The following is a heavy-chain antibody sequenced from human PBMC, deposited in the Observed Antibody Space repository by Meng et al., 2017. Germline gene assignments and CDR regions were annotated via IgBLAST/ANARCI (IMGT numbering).Heavy chain of an antibody. D-gene: IGHD6-19*01. CDR2: IYSGGST. Sequence: EGQLAEPGGGLIQPGGSLRPSCTASGFSVTTSYMSWVRQAPGKGLEWVSVIYSGGSTYYADSVKGRFSISRDNSKNTLYLQMNSLRAEDTAVYFCARDSSSGWYHNYWGQGTLVTVSS. CDR1: GFSVTTSY. CDR3: ARDSSSGWYHNY. J-gene: IGHJ4*02. V-gene: IGHV3-53*01.